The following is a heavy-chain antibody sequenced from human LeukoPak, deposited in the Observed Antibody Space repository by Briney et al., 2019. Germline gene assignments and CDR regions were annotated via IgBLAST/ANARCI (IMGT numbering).Heavy chain of an antibody. CDR3: ARSGEIAAAGTGGFDY. Sequence: SETLSLTCTVSGGSISSYYWSWIRQPPGKGLEWIGYIYYSGTTNYNPSLKSRVTISVDTSKNQFSLKLSSVTAADTAVYYCARSGEIAAAGTGGFDYWGQGTLVTVSS. D-gene: IGHD6-13*01. CDR2: IYYSGTT. J-gene: IGHJ4*02. CDR1: GGSISSYY. V-gene: IGHV4-59*01.